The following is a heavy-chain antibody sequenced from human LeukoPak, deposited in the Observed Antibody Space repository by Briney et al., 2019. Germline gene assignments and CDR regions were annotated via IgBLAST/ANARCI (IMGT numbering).Heavy chain of an antibody. CDR2: ISASGGST. J-gene: IGHJ6*03. Sequence: GGSLRLSCAASGFTFTSYAMSWVRQAPKKGLEWVSVISASGGSTNYADSVKGRFTISRDNSKNTLYPQMNSLRAEDSAVYYCAKNYGSGSSVKYYYYMDVWGKGTTVTVSS. CDR1: GFTFTSYA. D-gene: IGHD3-10*01. V-gene: IGHV3-23*01. CDR3: AKNYGSGSSVKYYYYMDV.